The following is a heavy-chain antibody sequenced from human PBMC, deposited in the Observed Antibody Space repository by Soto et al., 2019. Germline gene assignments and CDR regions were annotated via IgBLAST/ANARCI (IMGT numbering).Heavy chain of an antibody. J-gene: IGHJ4*02. D-gene: IGHD2-8*02. CDR2: ISSSSSYI. CDR3: ARALVGDYYFDY. CDR1: GFTFSSYS. V-gene: IGHV3-21*01. Sequence: EVQLVQSGRGLVKPGGSLRLSCAASGFTFSSYSMNWVRQAPGKGLELVSSISSSSSYIYYADSVKGRFTISRDNAKNSLYLQMNSLRAEDTAVYYCARALVGDYYFDYWGQGTLVTVSS.